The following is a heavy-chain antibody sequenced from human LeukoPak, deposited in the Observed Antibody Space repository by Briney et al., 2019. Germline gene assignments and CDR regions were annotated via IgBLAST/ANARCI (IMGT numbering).Heavy chain of an antibody. CDR3: AKGRWGLTINNFDI. Sequence: GGSLSLSCAASGFSVTTYAMGWVRQAPGKGLEWVSVISDRGDSTHYADSVKGRFTISRDSSKNTLYLQMNSLRGEDTAVYYCAKGRWGLTINNFDIWGQGTMVTVSS. D-gene: IGHD3-9*01. CDR2: ISDRGDST. V-gene: IGHV3-23*01. CDR1: GFSVTTYA. J-gene: IGHJ3*02.